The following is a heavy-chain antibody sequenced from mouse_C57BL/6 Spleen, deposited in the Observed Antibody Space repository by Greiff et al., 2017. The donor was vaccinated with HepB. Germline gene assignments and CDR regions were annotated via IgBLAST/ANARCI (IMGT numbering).Heavy chain of an antibody. J-gene: IGHJ2*01. CDR3: ARERTGENYFDY. Sequence: QVHVKQSGAELVRPGTSVKVSCKASGYAFTNYLIEWVKQRPGQGLEWIGVINPGSGGTNYNEKFKGKATLTADKSSSTAYMQLSSLTSEDSAVYFCARERTGENYFDYWGQGTTLTVSS. D-gene: IGHD4-1*01. CDR1: GYAFTNYL. V-gene: IGHV1-54*01. CDR2: INPGSGGT.